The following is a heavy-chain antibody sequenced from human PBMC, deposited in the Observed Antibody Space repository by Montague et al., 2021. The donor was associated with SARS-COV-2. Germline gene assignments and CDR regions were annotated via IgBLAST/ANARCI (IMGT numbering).Heavy chain of an antibody. Sequence: SKTLSLTCTVSGVSISRYYWTWIRQPPGKGLEWIGFIYYSGSTNYNPSLKSRVTIPVDTSKNQFSLKLSSVTAADTAVYYCAKQALTRYCTSTTCFGAAFDXWGQGTMVTVSS. D-gene: IGHD2-2*01. CDR1: GVSISRYY. V-gene: IGHV4-59*08. CDR3: AKQALTRYCTSTTCFGAAFDX. CDR2: IYYSGST. J-gene: IGHJ3*02.